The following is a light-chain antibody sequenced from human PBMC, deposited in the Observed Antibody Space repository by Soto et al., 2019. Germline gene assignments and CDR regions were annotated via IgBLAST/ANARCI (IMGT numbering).Light chain of an antibody. Sequence: EIVLTQSPATLSLSPGERATLSCRASQSVSSYLAWYQQKPGQAPRLLIYDASNRATGIPARFSGSGSGTDFTLTISSLEPEDFAVYYCQQRGTFVGGTKVEIK. CDR1: QSVSSY. CDR3: QQRGT. CDR2: DAS. V-gene: IGKV3-11*01. J-gene: IGKJ4*01.